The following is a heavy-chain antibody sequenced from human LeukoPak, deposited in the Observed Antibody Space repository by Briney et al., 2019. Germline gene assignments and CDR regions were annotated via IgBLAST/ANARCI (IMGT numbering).Heavy chain of an antibody. Sequence: ASVKVSCETSGFTFTSYDINWVRQAPGQGLEWMGWMNPNSGNTIYARRFQGRVTMTRDTSITTAYLEVSSLTSDDTAVYYCARGGTLVQGVTPLPGMDIWGQGSTVTVSS. D-gene: IGHD3-10*01. CDR1: GFTFTSYD. CDR3: ARGGTLVQGVTPLPGMDI. J-gene: IGHJ6*02. CDR2: MNPNSGNT. V-gene: IGHV1-8*01.